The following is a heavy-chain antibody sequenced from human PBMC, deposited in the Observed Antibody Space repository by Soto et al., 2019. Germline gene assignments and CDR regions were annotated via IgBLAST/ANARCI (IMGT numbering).Heavy chain of an antibody. CDR2: ISGSGGST. CDR3: AKDLIGILTGYQYYYYYGMDV. CDR1: GFTFSSYA. D-gene: IGHD3-9*01. J-gene: IGHJ6*02. V-gene: IGHV3-23*01. Sequence: EVQLLESGGGLVQPGGSLRLSCAASGFTFSSYAMSWVRQAPGKGLEWVSAISGSGGSTYYADSVKGRFTISRDNSKNTLYPQMNSLRAEDTAVYYCAKDLIGILTGYQYYYYYGMDVWGQGTTVTVSS.